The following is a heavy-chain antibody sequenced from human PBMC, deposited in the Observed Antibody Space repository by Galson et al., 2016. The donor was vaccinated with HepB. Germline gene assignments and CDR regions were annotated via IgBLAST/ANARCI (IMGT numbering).Heavy chain of an antibody. J-gene: IGHJ4*02. Sequence: LRLSCAASGFTFSNNAMNWVRQAPGKGLEWISYISASGTTTYYADSVRGRRTITRDNVKNTLFLQMNSMRDEDTAVYYCARDPSHCGGDCGHLDIWGQGALVTVSS. V-gene: IGHV3-48*02. CDR1: GFTFSNNA. CDR3: ARDPSHCGGDCGHLDI. D-gene: IGHD2-21*02. CDR2: ISASGTTT.